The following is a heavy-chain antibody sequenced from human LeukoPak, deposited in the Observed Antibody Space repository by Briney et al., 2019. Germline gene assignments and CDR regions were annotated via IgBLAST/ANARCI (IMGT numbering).Heavy chain of an antibody. J-gene: IGHJ4*02. V-gene: IGHV3-23*01. CDR1: GFTFSTYA. Sequence: PGGSLRLSCAASGFTFSTYAMSWVRQAPGKGLEWVSGISGSGGSTYYADSLKGRFTISRDNSKNTLYLQVNSLRAEDTAVYYCAKVGVTGWYFDYWCQAAVVTVSS. CDR2: ISGSGGST. CDR3: AKVGVTGWYFDY. D-gene: IGHD1-26*01.